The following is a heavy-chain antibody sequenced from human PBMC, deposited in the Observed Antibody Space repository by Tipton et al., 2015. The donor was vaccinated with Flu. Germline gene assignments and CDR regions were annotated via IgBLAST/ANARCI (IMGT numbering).Heavy chain of an antibody. J-gene: IGHJ3*01. CDR2: IKQGGSET. Sequence: SLRLSCAASGFSFSRYWMNWVRQAPGKGLEWVANIKQGGSETYYADSVRGRFTISRDNTKNSLYLQMNSLGAEDTAVYYCARMSSDSDAFDVWDLGTMVIVSS. CDR1: GFSFSRYW. D-gene: IGHD3-22*01. V-gene: IGHV3-7*01. CDR3: ARMSSDSDAFDV.